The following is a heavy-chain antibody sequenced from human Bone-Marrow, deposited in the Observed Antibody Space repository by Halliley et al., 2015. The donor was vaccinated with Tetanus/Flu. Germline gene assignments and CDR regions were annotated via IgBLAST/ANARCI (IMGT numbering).Heavy chain of an antibody. J-gene: IGHJ5*02. CDR2: IHYTGIT. D-gene: IGHD5-12*01. V-gene: IGHV4-59*01. CDR3: ARSYSGHDSEFDT. Sequence: WIGFIHYTGITDYNPSLKSRATISIDTSKNQYSLRLASVTAADTAVYYCARSYSGHDSEFDTWGQGTLVNVSS.